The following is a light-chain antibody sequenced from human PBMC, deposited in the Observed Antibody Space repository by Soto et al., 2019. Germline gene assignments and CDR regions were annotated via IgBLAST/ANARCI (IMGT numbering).Light chain of an antibody. CDR2: GAS. J-gene: IGKJ1*01. V-gene: IGKV3-15*01. Sequence: EIVMTQSPATLSVSPGERATLSGRASQSVSSNLAWYQQKPGQAPRLLIYGASTRATGIPARFSGSGSGTEFTLTISSLQSEDFAVYYGQQYKNWPTWTFGQGTKVDIK. CDR3: QQYKNWPTWT. CDR1: QSVSSN.